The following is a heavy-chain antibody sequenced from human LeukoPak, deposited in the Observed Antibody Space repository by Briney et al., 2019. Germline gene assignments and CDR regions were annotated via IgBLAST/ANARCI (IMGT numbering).Heavy chain of an antibody. CDR3: ARALPSAAGYYYGMDV. CDR1: GGLISSYY. D-gene: IGHD6-13*01. Sequence: SETLSLTCTVSGGLISSYYWSWIRQPPGKGLEWIGYIYYSGSTKYNPSLKSRVTISVDTSKNQFSLKLTSVTAADTAEYYCARALPSAAGYYYGMDVWGQGTTVTVSS. CDR2: IYYSGST. J-gene: IGHJ6*02. V-gene: IGHV4-59*01.